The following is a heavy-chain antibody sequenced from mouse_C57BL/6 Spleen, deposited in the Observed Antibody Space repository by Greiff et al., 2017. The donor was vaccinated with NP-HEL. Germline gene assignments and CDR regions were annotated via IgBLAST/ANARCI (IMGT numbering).Heavy chain of an antibody. V-gene: IGHV1-4*01. CDR3: ARGPDDGYYYAMDY. J-gene: IGHJ4*01. D-gene: IGHD2-3*01. CDR2: INPSSGYT. Sequence: VQLQQSGAELARPGASVKMSCKASGYTFTSYTMHWVKQRPGQGLEWIGYINPSSGYTKYNQKFKDKATLTADKSSSTAYMQLSSLTSEESAVYYCARGPDDGYYYAMDYWGQGTSVTVSS. CDR1: GYTFTSYT.